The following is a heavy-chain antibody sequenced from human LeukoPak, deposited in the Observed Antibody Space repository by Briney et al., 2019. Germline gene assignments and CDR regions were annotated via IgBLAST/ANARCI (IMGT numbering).Heavy chain of an antibody. CDR1: GGSISSGGYS. D-gene: IGHD3-10*01. CDR2: IYHSGST. CDR3: AREKYYYGSGSYNEFDY. J-gene: IGHJ4*02. Sequence: SQTLSLTCAVSGGSISSGGYSWSWIRQPPGKGLEWIGYIYHSGSTNYNPSLKSRVTISVDTSKNQFSLKLSSVTAADTAVYYCAREKYYYGSGSYNEFDYWGQGTLVTVSS. V-gene: IGHV4-30-2*01.